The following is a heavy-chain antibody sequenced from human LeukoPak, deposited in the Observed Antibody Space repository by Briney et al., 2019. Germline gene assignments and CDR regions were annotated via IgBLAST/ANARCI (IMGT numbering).Heavy chain of an antibody. J-gene: IGHJ4*02. Sequence: ASVKVSCKASGYTFTSYGISWVRQAPGQGLEWMGWISAYNGNTNYAQKLQGRVTMTTDTSTSTAYMELRSLRSDDTAVYYCARVGRFLEWLLWDYWSQGTLVTVSS. V-gene: IGHV1-18*01. CDR2: ISAYNGNT. D-gene: IGHD3-3*01. CDR3: ARVGRFLEWLLWDY. CDR1: GYTFTSYG.